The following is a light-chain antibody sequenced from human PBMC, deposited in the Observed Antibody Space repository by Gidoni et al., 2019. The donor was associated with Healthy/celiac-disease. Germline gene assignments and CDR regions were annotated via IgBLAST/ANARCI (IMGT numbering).Light chain of an antibody. CDR3: QQWT. V-gene: IGKV3-20*01. Sequence: EIVLTQSPGPLSLSPGERATLSSRASQSVSSRYLAWYQQKPGQAPRLIIYGASNRATGIPDRFSGSGSGTAFTLTISRLEPEDFAVYYCQQWTFGQGTKVEIK. CDR1: QSVSSRY. J-gene: IGKJ1*01. CDR2: GAS.